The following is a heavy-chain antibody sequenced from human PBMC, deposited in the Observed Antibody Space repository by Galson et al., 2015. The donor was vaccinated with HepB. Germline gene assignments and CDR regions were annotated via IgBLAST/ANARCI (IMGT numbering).Heavy chain of an antibody. CDR1: GFNFNNAW. CDR3: TTELRWDHLHFDY. CDR2: IKSKTDGGTT. D-gene: IGHD2-21*01. V-gene: IGHV3-15*01. Sequence: LRLSCAASGFNFNNAWMSWVRQAPGKGLEWVGRIKSKTDGGTTDYASPVKGRFTISRDDSKNTLYLQVNGLTIEDTAVYFCTTELRWDHLHFDYWGQGTLLTVSS. J-gene: IGHJ4*02.